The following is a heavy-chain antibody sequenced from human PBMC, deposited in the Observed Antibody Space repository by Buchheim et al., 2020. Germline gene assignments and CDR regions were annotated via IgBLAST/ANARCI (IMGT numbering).Heavy chain of an antibody. Sequence: QVQLVESGGGVVQPGRSLRLSCAASGFTFSSYGMHWVRQAPGKGLEWVAVVSYEGINKYYGDSVKGRFTISRKNSQNTLYLQMNSLRAEDTAVYYCAKDRAGITIFGVVIIGMDVWGQGTT. D-gene: IGHD3-3*01. V-gene: IGHV3-30*18. J-gene: IGHJ6*02. CDR3: AKDRAGITIFGVVIIGMDV. CDR2: VSYEGINK. CDR1: GFTFSSYG.